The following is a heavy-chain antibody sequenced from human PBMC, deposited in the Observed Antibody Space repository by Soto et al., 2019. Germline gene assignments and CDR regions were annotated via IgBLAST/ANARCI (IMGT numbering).Heavy chain of an antibody. Sequence: PGGSLRLSCAASGFTFSDYYMSWIRQAPGKGLEWVSYISSSSSYTNYADSVKGRFTISRDNAKNSLYLQMNSLRAEDTAVYYCARARYYYDSSGYSFPFDYWGQGTLVT. J-gene: IGHJ4*02. CDR1: GFTFSDYY. V-gene: IGHV3-11*06. D-gene: IGHD3-22*01. CDR2: ISSSSSYT. CDR3: ARARYYYDSSGYSFPFDY.